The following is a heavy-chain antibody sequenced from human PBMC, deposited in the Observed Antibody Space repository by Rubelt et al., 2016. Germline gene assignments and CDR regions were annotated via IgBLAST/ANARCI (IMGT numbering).Heavy chain of an antibody. CDR2: IYYSGST. J-gene: IGHJ6*02. V-gene: IGHV4-39*07. CDR1: VGSISSSSYY. Sequence: QLQLQESGPGLVKPSETLSLTCTVSVGSISSSSYYWGWIRQPPGTGLEWIGSIYYSGSTYYNPSLKCRVTISVDTSKNQFYLKLRSVTAADTAVYYCARVTVTTRGMDVWGQGTTVTVSS. D-gene: IGHD4-17*01. CDR3: ARVTVTTRGMDV.